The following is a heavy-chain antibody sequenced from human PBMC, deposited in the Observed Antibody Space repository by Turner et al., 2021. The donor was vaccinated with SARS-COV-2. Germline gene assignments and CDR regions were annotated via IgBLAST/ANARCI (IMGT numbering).Heavy chain of an antibody. Sequence: QVQLQESGPGLVKPSETLSLTCSVSGGSISSYYWSWIRQPPGKGLEWIGYIYYSGSTNYNPSLKSRVTISVDTSKNQFSLKLSSVTAADTAVYYCARHGFSGWDGGGMDVWGQGTTVTVS. D-gene: IGHD6-19*01. J-gene: IGHJ6*02. CDR1: GGSISSYY. V-gene: IGHV4-59*08. CDR2: IYYSGST. CDR3: ARHGFSGWDGGGMDV.